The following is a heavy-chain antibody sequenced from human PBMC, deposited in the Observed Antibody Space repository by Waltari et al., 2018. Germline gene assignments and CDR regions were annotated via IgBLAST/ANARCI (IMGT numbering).Heavy chain of an antibody. CDR2: IIPICGTA. CDR3: ARDYGGPHTSQTTVSFDY. CDR1: GGTFSSYA. Sequence: QVQLVQSGAEVKKPGSSVKVSCKASGGTFSSYAISWVRQAPGQGLEWMGGIIPICGTANYAQKFQGRVKITADKSTSTAYMELSSLRSEDTAVYYCARDYGGPHTSQTTVSFDYWGQGTLVTVSS. J-gene: IGHJ4*02. V-gene: IGHV1-69*14. D-gene: IGHD4-17*01.